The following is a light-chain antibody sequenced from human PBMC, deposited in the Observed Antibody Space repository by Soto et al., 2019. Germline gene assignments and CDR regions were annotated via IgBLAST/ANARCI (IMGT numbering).Light chain of an antibody. Sequence: IQLTQSPSSLSASVGDRVTITCRASEGISGRLAWYQRKPGKVPTLLISPASSFQSGVPSRFSGSASGTDFSLTITSLQPEDFATYYCLQLYRYPLTFGGGPRWTSN. CDR2: PAS. J-gene: IGKJ4*01. CDR1: EGISGR. CDR3: LQLYRYPLT. V-gene: IGKV1-9*01.